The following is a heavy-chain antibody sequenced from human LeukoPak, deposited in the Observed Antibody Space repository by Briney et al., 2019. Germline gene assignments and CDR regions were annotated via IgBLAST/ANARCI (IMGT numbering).Heavy chain of an antibody. CDR1: GFTFSSYT. CDR3: AKVISEETGSYYFDY. Sequence: GGSLRLSCAASGFTFSSYTMKWVRQAPGKGLEWVSSISGSSSYIYYADSVQGRFTISRDNARNSLYLQMNSLRAEDTAVYYCAKVISEETGSYYFDYWGQGTLVTVSS. V-gene: IGHV3-21*01. D-gene: IGHD3/OR15-3a*01. J-gene: IGHJ4*02. CDR2: ISGSSSYI.